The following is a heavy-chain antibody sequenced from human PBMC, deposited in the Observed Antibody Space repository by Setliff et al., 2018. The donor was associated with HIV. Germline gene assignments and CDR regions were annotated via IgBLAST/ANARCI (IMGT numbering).Heavy chain of an antibody. CDR3: ARLGSGWSDSYYYALDV. V-gene: IGHV1-18*01. D-gene: IGHD6-19*01. J-gene: IGHJ6*02. CDR2: ISPYNGHT. CDR1: GYTFTTYG. Sequence: ASVKVSCKASGYTFTTYGISWVRQAPGHGLEWMGWISPYNGHTKSAQTFQGRVTMTIDTSTNSAYMELRSLRSDDTAVYFCARLGSGWSDSYYYALDVWGQGTTVTVSS.